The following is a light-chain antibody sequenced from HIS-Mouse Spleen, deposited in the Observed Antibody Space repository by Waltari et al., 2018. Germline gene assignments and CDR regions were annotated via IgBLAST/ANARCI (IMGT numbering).Light chain of an antibody. CDR2: DDS. V-gene: IGLV3-10*01. J-gene: IGLJ3*02. CDR1: ALPKKY. Sequence: SYALPQPPSVSVSPGQTARITCSADALPKKYAYWYQHKSGQPPVLVIYDDSKRPSGSLERFSCSSSGTMATLTISGAQVEDEADYYCYSTDSSGNHWVFGGGTKLTVL. CDR3: YSTDSSGNHWV.